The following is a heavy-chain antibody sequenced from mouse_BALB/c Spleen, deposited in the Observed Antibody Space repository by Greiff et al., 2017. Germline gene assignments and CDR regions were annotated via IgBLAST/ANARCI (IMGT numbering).Heavy chain of an antibody. CDR3: TRGDYDAMDY. CDR2: IYPGNSDT. V-gene: IGHV1-5*01. J-gene: IGHJ4*01. CDR1: GYTFTSYW. Sequence: VQLKESGAELAKPGASVKMSCKASGYTFTSYWMHWVKQRPGQGLEWIGAIYPGNSDTSYNQKFKGKAKLTAVTSTSTAYMELSSLTNEDSAVYYCTRGDYDAMDYWGQGTSVTVSS.